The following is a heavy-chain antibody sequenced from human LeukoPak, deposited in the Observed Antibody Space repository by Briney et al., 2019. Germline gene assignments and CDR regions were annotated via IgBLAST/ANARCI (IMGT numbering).Heavy chain of an antibody. J-gene: IGHJ5*01. Sequence: GGSLRLSCAASGITVSRNYMSWVRQAPGKGLEWVSIIYSDGSTYYADSVKARFIISRDNSKNTLYLQMNSLRAEDTAVYYCARDGYSSNWCVSWGQGTLVTVSS. D-gene: IGHD6-13*01. CDR2: IYSDGST. CDR3: ARDGYSSNWCVS. CDR1: GITVSRNY. V-gene: IGHV3-66*01.